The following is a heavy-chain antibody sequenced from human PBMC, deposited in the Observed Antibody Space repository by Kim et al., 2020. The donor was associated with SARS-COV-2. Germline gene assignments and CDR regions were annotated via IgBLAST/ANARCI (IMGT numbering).Heavy chain of an antibody. CDR3: TRPLNYYGSGSYYTSDAFDI. J-gene: IGHJ3*02. CDR2: IRSKANSYAT. CDR1: GFTFSGSA. D-gene: IGHD3-10*01. Sequence: GGSLRLSCAASGFTFSGSAMHWVRQASGKGLEWVGRIRSKANSYATAYAASVKGRFTISRDDSKNTAYLQMNSLKTEDTAVYYCTRPLNYYGSGSYYTSDAFDIWGQGTMVTVSS. V-gene: IGHV3-73*01.